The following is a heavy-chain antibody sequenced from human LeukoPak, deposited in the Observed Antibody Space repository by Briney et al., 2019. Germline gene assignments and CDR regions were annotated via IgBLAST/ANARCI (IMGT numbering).Heavy chain of an antibody. CDR2: IYSGGST. V-gene: IGHV3-53*01. D-gene: IGHD6-19*01. J-gene: IGHJ4*02. CDR1: GFTVSSNY. CDR3: AKADTVAGLDY. Sequence: GGSLRLSCAASGFTVSSNYMSWVRQASGKGLEWVSVIYSGGSTYYADSVKGRFTISRDNSKNTLYLQMNSLRAEDTAVYYCAKADTVAGLDYWGQGTLVTVSS.